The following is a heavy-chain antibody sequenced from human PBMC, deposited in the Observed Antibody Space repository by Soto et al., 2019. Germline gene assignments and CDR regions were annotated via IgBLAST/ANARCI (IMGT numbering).Heavy chain of an antibody. CDR1: GGTFSSYP. V-gene: IGHV1-69*02. J-gene: IGHJ4*02. Sequence: QVQLVQSGAEVKKPGSSVKVSCKASGGTFSSYPISWVRQAPGQGLEWMGRIIPILGIANYAQKFQGRVTITADKSTSTAYMELSSLRSEDTAVYYCARVQAMRVTTTGYDYWGQGTLVTVSS. CDR3: ARVQAMRVTTTGYDY. D-gene: IGHD4-17*01. CDR2: IIPILGIA.